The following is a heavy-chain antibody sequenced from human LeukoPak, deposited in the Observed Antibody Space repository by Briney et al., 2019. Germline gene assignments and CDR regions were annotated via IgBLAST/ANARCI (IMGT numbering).Heavy chain of an antibody. CDR2: ISGSSDST. CDR3: AKGDSSSSDPRLGYFDY. CDR1: GFTFISYA. J-gene: IGHJ4*02. D-gene: IGHD6-6*01. V-gene: IGHV3-23*01. Sequence: PGGSLRLSCAASGFTFISYAVSWVRQAPGKGLGWVSGISGSSDSTYYADSVKGRFTISRDNSKNTLYLQMNRLRAEDTAIYYCAKGDSSSSDPRLGYFDYWGQGTLVTVSS.